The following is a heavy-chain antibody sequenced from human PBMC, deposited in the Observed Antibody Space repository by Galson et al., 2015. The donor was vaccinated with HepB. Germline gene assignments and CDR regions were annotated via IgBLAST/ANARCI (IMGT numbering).Heavy chain of an antibody. CDR2: IMPIFRSP. Sequence: SVKVSCKASGDTFRNSAISWVRQAPGQGLERMGGIMPIFRSPDYAQKFKGRVTITADESTNTAYMELSSLSSEDTAIYYCASKDYGGAGNYYYGIDVWGQGTTVIVSS. J-gene: IGHJ6*02. CDR1: GDTFRNSA. CDR3: ASKDYGGAGNYYYGIDV. D-gene: IGHD4-23*01. V-gene: IGHV1-69*13.